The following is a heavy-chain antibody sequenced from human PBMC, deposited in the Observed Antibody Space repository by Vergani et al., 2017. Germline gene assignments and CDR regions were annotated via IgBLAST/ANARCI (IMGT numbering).Heavy chain of an antibody. CDR2: ISSSSSYT. V-gene: IGHV3-11*06. Sequence: QVQLVESGGGLVKPGGSLRLSCAASGFTFSDYYMSWIRQAPGKGLEWVSYISSSSSYTNYADSVKGRFTISRDNAMNSLYLQMNSLRAEDTAVYYCARLGPSSYFDYWGQGTLVTVSS. CDR1: GFTFSDYY. J-gene: IGHJ4*02. D-gene: IGHD2-2*01. CDR3: ARLGPSSYFDY.